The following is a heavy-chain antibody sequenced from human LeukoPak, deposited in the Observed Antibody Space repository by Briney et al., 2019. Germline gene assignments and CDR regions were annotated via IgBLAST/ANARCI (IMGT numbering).Heavy chain of an antibody. CDR1: GFTFSSYA. CDR3: AREVGTSHRFDY. Sequence: GGSLRLSCAASGFTFSSYAMHWVRQTPGKGLEWVAFISYDGSNKYYPDSVKGRFTISRDKSKNTLYLQMSSLRSEDTAVYYCAREVGTSHRFDYWGQGTLVTVSS. V-gene: IGHV3-30-3*01. D-gene: IGHD1-26*01. CDR2: ISYDGSNK. J-gene: IGHJ4*02.